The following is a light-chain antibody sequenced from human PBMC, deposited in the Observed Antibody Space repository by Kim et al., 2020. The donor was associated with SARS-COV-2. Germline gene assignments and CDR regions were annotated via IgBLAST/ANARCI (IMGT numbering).Light chain of an antibody. CDR1: GGNFASSF. CDR2: DDH. J-gene: IGLJ2*01. CDR3: QSSDT. Sequence: ECPGKTVTLSCTGSGGNFASSFVPRFRQRPGSAPTISIYDDHGWSSGVPDRFSGSIDSSSNSASLTISGLMTEDEAAYSCQSSDTIDGGTQLTVL. V-gene: IGLV6-57*02.